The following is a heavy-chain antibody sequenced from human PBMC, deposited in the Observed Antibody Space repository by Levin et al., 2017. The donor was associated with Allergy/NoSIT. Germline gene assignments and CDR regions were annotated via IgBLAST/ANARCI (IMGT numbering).Heavy chain of an antibody. Sequence: GESLKISCAASGFTFSSYAMSWVRQAPGKGLEWVSAISGSGGSTYYADSVKGRFTISRDNSKNTLYLQMNSLRAEDTAVYYCAKDEVWTMVRGLFDYWGQGTLVTVSS. V-gene: IGHV3-23*01. CDR3: AKDEVWTMVRGLFDY. CDR2: ISGSGGST. D-gene: IGHD3-10*01. CDR1: GFTFSSYA. J-gene: IGHJ4*02.